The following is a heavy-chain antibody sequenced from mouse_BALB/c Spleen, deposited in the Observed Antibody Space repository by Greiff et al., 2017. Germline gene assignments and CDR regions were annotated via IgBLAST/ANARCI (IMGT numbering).Heavy chain of an antibody. CDR2: IRNKANGYTT. J-gene: IGHJ3*01. CDR3: ARDMRDRGFAY. V-gene: IGHV7-3*02. Sequence: DVMLVESGGGLVQPGGSLRLSCATSGFTFTDYYMSWVRQPPGKALEWLGFIRNKANGYTTEYSASVKGRFTISRDNSQSILYLQMNTLRAEDSATYYCARDMRDRGFAYWGQGTLVTVSA. D-gene: IGHD3-3*01. CDR1: GFTFTDYY.